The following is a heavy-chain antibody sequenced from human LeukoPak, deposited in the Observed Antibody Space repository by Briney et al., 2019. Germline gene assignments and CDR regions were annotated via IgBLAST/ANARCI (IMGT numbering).Heavy chain of an antibody. Sequence: SETLSLTCAVYGGSFSGYYWSWIRQPPGKGLEWIGEINHSGSTNYNPSLKSRVTISVDTSKNQFSLKLSPVTAADTAVYYCARARGATYYWGQGTLVTVSS. V-gene: IGHV4-34*01. CDR1: GGSFSGYY. CDR2: INHSGST. D-gene: IGHD1-26*01. CDR3: ARARGATYY. J-gene: IGHJ4*02.